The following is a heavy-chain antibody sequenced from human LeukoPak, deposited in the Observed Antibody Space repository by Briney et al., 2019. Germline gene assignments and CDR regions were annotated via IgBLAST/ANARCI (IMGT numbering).Heavy chain of an antibody. J-gene: IGHJ4*02. Sequence: SVKVSCKASGGTFSSYAISWVRQAPGQGLEWMGGIIPIFGTANYAQKFQGRVTITTDESTSTAYMELSSLRVEDTAVYYCARAPTVLVGYCSSSSCQADYWGQGTLVTVSS. CDR3: ARAPTVLVGYCSSSSCQADY. CDR2: IIPIFGTA. CDR1: GGTFSSYA. V-gene: IGHV1-69*05. D-gene: IGHD2-2*01.